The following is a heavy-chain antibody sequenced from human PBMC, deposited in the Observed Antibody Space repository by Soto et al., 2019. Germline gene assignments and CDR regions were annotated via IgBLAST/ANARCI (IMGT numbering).Heavy chain of an antibody. V-gene: IGHV3-23*01. CDR2: ISGSGGST. CDR1: GFTFSSYA. Sequence: EVQLLESGGGLVQPGGSLRLSCAASGFTFSSYAMSWVRQAPGKGLEWVSVISGSGGSTYYADSVKGRFTISRDHSKKTLYLQMNSLRAEDTAVYYCAKRGAGHYFDYWGQGTLVTVSS. CDR3: AKRGAGHYFDY. D-gene: IGHD6-19*01. J-gene: IGHJ4*02.